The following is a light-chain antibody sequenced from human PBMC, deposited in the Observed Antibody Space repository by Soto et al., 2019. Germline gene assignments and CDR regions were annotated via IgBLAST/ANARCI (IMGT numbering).Light chain of an antibody. Sequence: QLVLTQPPSVSGAPGQRVTISCTGSSSNIGAGYDVHWYQQLPGTAPKLLTYGNNNRPSGVPDRFSGSKSGTSASLAITGLQAEDEADYYCQSYDSSLSGYVFGTGTKLTVL. J-gene: IGLJ1*01. CDR3: QSYDSSLSGYV. CDR2: GNN. V-gene: IGLV1-40*01. CDR1: SSNIGAGYD.